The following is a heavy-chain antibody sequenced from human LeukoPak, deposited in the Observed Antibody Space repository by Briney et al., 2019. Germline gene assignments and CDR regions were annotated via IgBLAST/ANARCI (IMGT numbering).Heavy chain of an antibody. V-gene: IGHV4-4*02. CDR3: ARPPTKRVPEDY. Sequence: SATLSLTCTVSSGSIFSSNWWSWVRQPPGKGLEWIGQIFHTGSTSYSPSLKSRVTISMDKSKNQISLRLTSVTAADTAVYYCARPPTKRVPEDYWGQGTLVTVSS. J-gene: IGHJ4*02. D-gene: IGHD2-2*01. CDR1: SGSIFSSNW. CDR2: IFHTGST.